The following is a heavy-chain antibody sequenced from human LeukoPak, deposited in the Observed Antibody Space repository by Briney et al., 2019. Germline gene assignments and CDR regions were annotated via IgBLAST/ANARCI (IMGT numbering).Heavy chain of an antibody. J-gene: IGHJ3*02. Sequence: SETLSLTCTVSGGSISSYYWSWIRQPPGKGLEWIGYIYYSGSTNYNPSLKSRVTISVDTSKNQFSLKLSSVTAADTAVYYCARDVPAADDAFDIWGQGTMVTISS. V-gene: IGHV4-59*01. D-gene: IGHD2-2*01. CDR2: IYYSGST. CDR1: GGSISSYY. CDR3: ARDVPAADDAFDI.